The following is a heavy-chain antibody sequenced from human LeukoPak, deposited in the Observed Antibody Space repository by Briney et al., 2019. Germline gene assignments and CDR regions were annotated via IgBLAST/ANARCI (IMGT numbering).Heavy chain of an antibody. J-gene: IGHJ4*02. V-gene: IGHV1-18*01. Sequence: GASVKVSCKASGYPFGSYSITWVRQAPGQGLEWMGWISPYNGNTYYAQKFQGRATMTTDTSTSTAYMDLRNLRSDDTAVYYCARDSSYENFDYWGQGTQVTVSS. D-gene: IGHD5-12*01. CDR3: ARDSSYENFDY. CDR2: ISPYNGNT. CDR1: GYPFGSYS.